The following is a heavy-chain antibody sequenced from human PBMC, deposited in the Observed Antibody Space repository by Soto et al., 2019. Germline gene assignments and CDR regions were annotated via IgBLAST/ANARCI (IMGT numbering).Heavy chain of an antibody. CDR1: GGTFSSYA. V-gene: IGHV1-69*13. CDR3: ARPHTNKDIVVINWFDP. D-gene: IGHD2-2*01. J-gene: IGHJ5*02. CDR2: IIPIFGTA. Sequence: SVKVSCKASGGTFSSYAISWVRQAPGQGLEWMGGIIPIFGTANYAQKFQGRVTITADESTSTAYMELSSLRSEDTAVYYCARPHTNKDIVVINWFDPWGQGTLVTVSS.